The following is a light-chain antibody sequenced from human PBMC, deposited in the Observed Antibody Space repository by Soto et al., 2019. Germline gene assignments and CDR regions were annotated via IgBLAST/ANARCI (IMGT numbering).Light chain of an antibody. Sequence: DIQVTQSPSSLSASVGDRVSITCRASRDNSNYLAWCQQKPGQVPRLLISTASTLHSGVPSRFSGSGSGTDFTLTISSMQPEDLATYFCQKYDTAPLTFGGGTKVEIK. CDR2: TAS. CDR3: QKYDTAPLT. J-gene: IGKJ4*01. CDR1: RDNSNY. V-gene: IGKV1-27*01.